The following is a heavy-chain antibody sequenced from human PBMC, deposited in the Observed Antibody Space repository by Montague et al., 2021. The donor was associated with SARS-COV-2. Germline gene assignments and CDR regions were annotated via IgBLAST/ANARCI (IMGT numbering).Heavy chain of an antibody. J-gene: IGHJ4*02. D-gene: IGHD3-10*01. V-gene: IGHV4-38-2*02. Sequence: SETLSLTCTVSGYSINSNYYWGWIRQPPGKGLEWIGCSYHSRTTPYHPSLKSRVTISLDTSNNHFSLKVTSVTAADTAVYYCARAPYYGPGKPHQFDYWGRGTLVTVSS. CDR1: GYSINSNYY. CDR3: ARAPYYGPGKPHQFDY. CDR2: SYHSRTT.